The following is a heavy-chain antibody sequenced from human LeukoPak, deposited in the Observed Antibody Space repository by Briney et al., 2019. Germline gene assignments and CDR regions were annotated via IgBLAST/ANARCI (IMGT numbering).Heavy chain of an antibody. CDR1: GFTFSSYA. D-gene: IGHD4-17*01. J-gene: IGHJ4*02. V-gene: IGHV3-23*01. Sequence: GGSLRLSCAASGFTFSSYAMSWVRQAPGKGLEWVSAISGSGGSTYYADSVKGRFTISRDNSKNTLYLQMSSLRAEDTAVYYCAKVLSTVTTRPNDYWGQGTLVTVSS. CDR3: AKVLSTVTTRPNDY. CDR2: ISGSGGST.